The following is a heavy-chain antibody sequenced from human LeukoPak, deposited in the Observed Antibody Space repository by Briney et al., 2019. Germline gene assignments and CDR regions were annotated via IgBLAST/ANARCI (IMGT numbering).Heavy chain of an antibody. D-gene: IGHD2-21*02. CDR2: INHSGST. Sequence: SETLSLTCTVSGGSISSSSYYWGWIRQPPGKGLEWIGEINHSGSTNYNPSLKSRVTISVDTSKNQFSLKLSSVTAADTAVYYCARGRGRVVTRSNFFDYWGQGTLVTVSS. CDR3: ARGRGRVVTRSNFFDY. CDR1: GGSISSSSYY. J-gene: IGHJ4*02. V-gene: IGHV4-39*07.